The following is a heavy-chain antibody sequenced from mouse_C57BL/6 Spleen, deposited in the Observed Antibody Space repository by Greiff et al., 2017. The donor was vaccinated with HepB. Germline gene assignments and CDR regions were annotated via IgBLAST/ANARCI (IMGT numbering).Heavy chain of an antibody. J-gene: IGHJ2*01. CDR1: GYTFTSYT. CDR2: INPSSGYT. D-gene: IGHD1-1*01. CDR3: ARAAVVATSYLYYFDY. V-gene: IGHV1-4*01. Sequence: VQLQQSGAELARPGASVKMSCKASGYTFTSYTMHWVKQRPGQGLEWIGYINPSSGYTKYNQKFKDKATLTADKSSSTAYMQLSSLTSEDSAVYYWARAAVVATSYLYYFDYWGQGTTLTVSS.